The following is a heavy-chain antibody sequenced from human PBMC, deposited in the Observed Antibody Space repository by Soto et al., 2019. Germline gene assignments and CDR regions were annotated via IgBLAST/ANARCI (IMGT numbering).Heavy chain of an antibody. J-gene: IGHJ5*02. D-gene: IGHD3-16*01. V-gene: IGHV1-8*02. CDR2: MTPNSGNT. Sequence: QVQLMQSGAEVRKPGASVKVSCRASGYTFTDYDINWVRQATGQGLEWLGWMTPNSGNTGYALKFQGRVTLTRYISRSTAYMELSSLTSEDTAVYYCARNLYNTGDFDHWGQGTLVTVSS. CDR1: GYTFTDYD. CDR3: ARNLYNTGDFDH.